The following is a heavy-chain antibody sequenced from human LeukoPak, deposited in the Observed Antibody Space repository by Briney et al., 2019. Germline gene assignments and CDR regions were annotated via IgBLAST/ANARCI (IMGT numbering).Heavy chain of an antibody. J-gene: IGHJ4*02. Sequence: GGSLRLSCAASGFTFSSYEMNWVRQAPGKGLEWVSYISSSGSTIYYADSVKGRFTISRDNAKNSLYLQMNSLRAEDTAVYYCAREWWGYCSGGSCLHFDYWGQGTLVTVSS. V-gene: IGHV3-48*03. CDR3: AREWWGYCSGGSCLHFDY. CDR1: GFTFSSYE. CDR2: ISSSGSTI. D-gene: IGHD2-15*01.